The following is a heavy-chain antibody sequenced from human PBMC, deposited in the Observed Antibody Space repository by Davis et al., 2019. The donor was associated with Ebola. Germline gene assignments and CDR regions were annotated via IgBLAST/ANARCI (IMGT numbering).Heavy chain of an antibody. CDR1: GGSISSSSYY. CDR2: IYYTGST. D-gene: IGHD6-13*01. V-gene: IGHV4-39*07. Sequence: SETLSLTCTVPGGSISSSSYYWDWIRQPQGKGLERIGIIYYTGSTYYNPSLTSRVTITVDTSKNQFSLKLSSVTAADTAAYYCARNKYSSSWYAYWYFDLWGRGTLVTVSS. CDR3: ARNKYSSSWYAYWYFDL. J-gene: IGHJ2*01.